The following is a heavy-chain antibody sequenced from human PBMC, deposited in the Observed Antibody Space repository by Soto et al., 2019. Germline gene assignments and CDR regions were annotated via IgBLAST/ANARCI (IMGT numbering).Heavy chain of an antibody. CDR3: ARDQVILRDFDWSHWYFEL. J-gene: IGHJ2*01. CDR1: SGSISSGDHF. CDR2: IYYTGST. V-gene: IGHV4-30-4*01. Sequence: QVQLQESGPGLVKPSQTLSLTCTVSSGSISSGDHFWTWIRQPPGKGLEWIGYIYYTGSTDYNPSLKSRVTMSVDTSKNQFSLKLRSVTAADTAVYYCARDQVILRDFDWSHWYFELWGRGTLVTVSS. D-gene: IGHD3-9*01.